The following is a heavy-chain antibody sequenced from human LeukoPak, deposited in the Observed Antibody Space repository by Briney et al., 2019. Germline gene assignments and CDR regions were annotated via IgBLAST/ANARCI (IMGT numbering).Heavy chain of an antibody. J-gene: IGHJ4*02. CDR3: ARSVWGSGSYSGSDY. V-gene: IGHV4-34*01. Sequence: PSETLSLTCAVYGGSFSGYYWSWIRQPPGKGLEWIGEINHSGSTNSNPSLKSRVTISVDTSKNQFSLKLSSVTAADTAVYYCARSVWGSGSYSGSDYWGQGTLVTVSS. CDR1: GGSFSGYY. D-gene: IGHD3-10*01. CDR2: INHSGST.